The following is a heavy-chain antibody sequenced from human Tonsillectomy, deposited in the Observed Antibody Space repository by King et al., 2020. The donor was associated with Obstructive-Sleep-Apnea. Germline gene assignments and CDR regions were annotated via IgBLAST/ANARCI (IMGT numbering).Heavy chain of an antibody. J-gene: IGHJ5*02. CDR3: ARHGVKYVAANWFDP. CDR1: GGSISSSSYY. D-gene: IGHD6-19*01. CDR2: IYYSGST. V-gene: IGHV4-39*01. Sequence: QLQESGPGLVKPSETLSLTCTVSGGSISSSSYYWGWIRQPPGKGLEWIGSIYYSGSTYYNPSLKSRVTISVDTSKNQFALKLSSVTAADTAVYYCARHGVKYVAANWFDPWGQGTLVTVSS.